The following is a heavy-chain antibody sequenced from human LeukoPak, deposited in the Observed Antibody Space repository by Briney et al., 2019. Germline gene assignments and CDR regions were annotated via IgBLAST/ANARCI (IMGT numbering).Heavy chain of an antibody. Sequence: SETLSLTCTVSGGSINNYYWSWIRQPAGKGLEWIGRIYTTGSTTYNPSLKSRVTISVDTSKNQFSLKLSSVTAADTAVYYCARGAVPFDYWGQGTLVTVPS. CDR1: GGSINNYY. D-gene: IGHD2-2*01. J-gene: IGHJ4*02. V-gene: IGHV4-4*07. CDR2: IYTTGST. CDR3: ARGAVPFDY.